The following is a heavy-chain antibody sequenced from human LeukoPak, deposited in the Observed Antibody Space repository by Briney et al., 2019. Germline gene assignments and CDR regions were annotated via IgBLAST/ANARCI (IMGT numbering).Heavy chain of an antibody. CDR2: IYSGGET. D-gene: IGHD6-13*01. Sequence: PGGSRRLSCAASGVSVSINFMIWVRQAPGKGLEWVSLIYSGGETSYADSVKGRFSISRDNSKNTLYLQMNSLRVEDTAVYYCTRDPPAVAINTYAWGQGTLVTVSS. V-gene: IGHV3-66*01. CDR3: TRDPPAVAINTYA. CDR1: GVSVSINF. J-gene: IGHJ5*02.